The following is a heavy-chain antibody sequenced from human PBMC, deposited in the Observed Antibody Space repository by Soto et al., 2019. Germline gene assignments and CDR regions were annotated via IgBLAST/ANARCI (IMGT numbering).Heavy chain of an antibody. J-gene: IGHJ3*02. CDR3: ARDHYYDSSGLDAFDI. CDR2: IWYDGSNK. D-gene: IGHD3-22*01. Sequence: GGSLRLSCAASGFTFSSYGMHWVRQAPGKGLEWVAVIWYDGSNKYYADSVKGRFTISRDNSKNTLYLQMNSPRAEDTAVYYCARDHYYDSSGLDAFDIWRQGTMVTVSS. V-gene: IGHV3-33*01. CDR1: GFTFSSYG.